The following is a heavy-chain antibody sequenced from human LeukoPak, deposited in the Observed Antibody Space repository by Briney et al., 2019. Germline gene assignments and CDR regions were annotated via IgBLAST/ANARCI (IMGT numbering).Heavy chain of an antibody. J-gene: IGHJ3*02. CDR2: IYPRDSDT. Sequence: GESLKISCKGSGYSFTSYWVAWVRQMPGKGLEWMGIIYPRDSDTRYSPSFQGQVTISADKSINTASLQWSGLKASDTAVYYCARHVTTASAVRGFDIWGQGTMVTVPS. D-gene: IGHD1-14*01. CDR1: GYSFTSYW. CDR3: ARHVTTASAVRGFDI. V-gene: IGHV5-51*01.